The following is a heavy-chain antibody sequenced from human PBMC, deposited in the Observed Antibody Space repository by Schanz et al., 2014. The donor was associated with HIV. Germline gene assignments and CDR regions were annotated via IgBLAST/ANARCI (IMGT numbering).Heavy chain of an antibody. CDR3: ARDGRLDYFGSGSYYNSNGMDV. D-gene: IGHD3-10*01. J-gene: IGHJ6*02. Sequence: QVQLVQSGAEVKKPGASVKVSCKASGYTFTGYYIHWVRQAPGQGLEWMGWINPNSGGTNYAQNLQGRVTMTTDTSTSTAYMELRSLRSDDTAVYYCARDGRLDYFGSGSYYNSNGMDVWGQGTTVTVSS. V-gene: IGHV1-2*02. CDR1: GYTFTGYY. CDR2: INPNSGGT.